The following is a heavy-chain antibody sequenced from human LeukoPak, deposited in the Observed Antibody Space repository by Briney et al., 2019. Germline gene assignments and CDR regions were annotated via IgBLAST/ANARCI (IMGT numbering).Heavy chain of an antibody. Sequence: SETLSLTCTVSGGSISSGGYYWSWIRQPPGKGLEWIGYIYHSGSTYYNPSLKSRVTISVDTSKNQFSLKLSSVTAADTAMYYCARVGYSSSWYSGAFDIWGQGTMVTVSS. CDR1: GGSISSGGYY. CDR2: IYHSGST. CDR3: ARVGYSSSWYSGAFDI. V-gene: IGHV4-30-2*01. J-gene: IGHJ3*02. D-gene: IGHD6-13*01.